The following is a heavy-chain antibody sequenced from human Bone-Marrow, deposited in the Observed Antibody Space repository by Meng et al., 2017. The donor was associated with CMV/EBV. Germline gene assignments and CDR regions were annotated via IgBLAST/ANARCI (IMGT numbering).Heavy chain of an antibody. J-gene: IGHJ4*02. CDR2: IIPIFGTA. V-gene: IGHV1-69*05. CDR3: ARGRTVATIFPDY. D-gene: IGHD5-12*01. CDR1: GGTFSSYA. Sequence: SVKVSCKASGGTFSSYAISWVRQAPGQGLEWMGGIIPIFGTANYAQKFQGRVTITTDESTSTAYMELSSLRSEDTAVYYCARGRTVATIFPDYWGQGTLVTVYS.